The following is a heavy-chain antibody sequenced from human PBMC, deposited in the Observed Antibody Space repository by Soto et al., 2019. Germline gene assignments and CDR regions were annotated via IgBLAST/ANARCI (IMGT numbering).Heavy chain of an antibody. CDR2: ISYDGSNK. V-gene: IGHV3-30*03. J-gene: IGHJ6*03. CDR3: ARTIKDYYYYYMDV. CDR1: GFTFSSYG. Sequence: PGGSLRLSCAVSGFTFSSYGMHWVRQAPGKGLEWVAVISYDGSNKYYADSVKGRFTISRDDSKNSLYLQMNSLKTEDTAVYYCARTIKDYYYYYMDVWGKGTTVTVSS.